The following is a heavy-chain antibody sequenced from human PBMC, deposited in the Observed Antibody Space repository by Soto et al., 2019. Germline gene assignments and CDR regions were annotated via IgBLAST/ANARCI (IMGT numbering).Heavy chain of an antibody. CDR2: IYYSGST. J-gene: IGHJ4*02. CDR3: ARNPDYGDPLGYFDY. V-gene: IGHV4-30-4*08. Sequence: SETLSLTCTASGGSISSSSYYWGWIRQPPGKGLEWIGYIYYSGSTYYNPSLKSRVTISVDTSKNQFSLKLSSVTAADTAVYYCARNPDYGDPLGYFDYWGQGTLVTVSS. CDR1: GGSISSSSYY. D-gene: IGHD4-17*01.